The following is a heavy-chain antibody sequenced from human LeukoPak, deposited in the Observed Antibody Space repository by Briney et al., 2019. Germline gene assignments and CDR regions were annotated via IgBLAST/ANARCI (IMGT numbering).Heavy chain of an antibody. CDR2: ISSSSSYI. CDR3: ARDSSGINWFDP. V-gene: IGHV3-21*01. Sequence: PGGSLRLSCAASGFTFSSYSMNWVRQARGKGLEWGSSISSSSSYIYYADSVKGRFTISRDNAKNSLYLQMNSLRAEDTAVYYCARDSSGINWFDPWGQGTLVTVSS. CDR1: GFTFSSYS. D-gene: IGHD6-19*01. J-gene: IGHJ5*02.